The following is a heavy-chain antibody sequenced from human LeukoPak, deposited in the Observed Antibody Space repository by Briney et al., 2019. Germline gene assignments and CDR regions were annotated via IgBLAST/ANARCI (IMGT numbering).Heavy chain of an antibody. J-gene: IGHJ4*02. V-gene: IGHV1-18*01. CDR2: ISAYNGNT. CDR1: GYTFSSYG. CDR3: ARSPGINMIVVVITPFDY. D-gene: IGHD3-22*01. Sequence: ASVKVSCKDSGYTFSSYGIISVRQAPGQGLEWMGWISAYNGNTNYAQKLQGRVTMTTDTSTSTAYMELRSLRSDDTAVYYCARSPGINMIVVVITPFDYWGRGTLVTVSS.